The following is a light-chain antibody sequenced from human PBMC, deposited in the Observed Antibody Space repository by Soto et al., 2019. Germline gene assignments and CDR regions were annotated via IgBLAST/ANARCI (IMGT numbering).Light chain of an antibody. CDR1: QNIDNY. CDR2: DAS. Sequence: EIVLTQSPATLSLSPGERATLSCRPSQNIDNYLAWYQQKRGQAPRLLIYDASKRATGIPARFSGSGSGTDFTLTISSLEPEDCAVYSCQQRSNWPPTFGQGTKVEIK. V-gene: IGKV3-11*01. J-gene: IGKJ1*01. CDR3: QQRSNWPPT.